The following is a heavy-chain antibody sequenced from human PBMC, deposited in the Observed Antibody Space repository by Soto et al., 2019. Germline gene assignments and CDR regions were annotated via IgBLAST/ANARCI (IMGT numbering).Heavy chain of an antibody. V-gene: IGHV2-70*04. D-gene: IGHD3-22*01. Sequence: SGPTLVNPTQTLTLTCTFSGVSLSTNGMRVSWIRQPPGKALEWLARIDWDDDKFYSTSLKTRLIISKDTSKNQVVLTMTNLDPVDTATYYCARSPRGFFDGSGYPYYFDYWGLGTLVTVSS. J-gene: IGHJ4*02. CDR2: IDWDDDK. CDR1: GVSLSTNGMR. CDR3: ARSPRGFFDGSGYPYYFDY.